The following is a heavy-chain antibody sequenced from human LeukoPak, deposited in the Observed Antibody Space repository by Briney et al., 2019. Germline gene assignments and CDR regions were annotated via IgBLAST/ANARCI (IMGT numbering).Heavy chain of an antibody. J-gene: IGHJ4*02. D-gene: IGHD3-22*01. Sequence: GGSLRLSCAASGFNFSDYYMSWVRQAPGKGLEWLSYLSGSGSTIFYADSVKGRFTISRDNAKNSVYLQMNSLRAEDTAVYYCARDGSGYYPDYWGQGTLVTVSS. V-gene: IGHV3-11*04. CDR3: ARDGSGYYPDY. CDR1: GFNFSDYY. CDR2: LSGSGSTI.